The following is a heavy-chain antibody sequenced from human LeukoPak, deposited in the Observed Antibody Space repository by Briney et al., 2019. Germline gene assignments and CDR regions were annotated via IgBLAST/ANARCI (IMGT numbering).Heavy chain of an antibody. CDR2: IHHSEGT. J-gene: IGHJ4*02. CDR3: ARESPGSGRNN. Sequence: SETLSLTCTVSGYSISSGYYWGFIRQPPGKGLEWIGTIHHSEGTYYNPSLKSRVTISVDTSTNQFSLKLSSVTAADTAVYYCARESPGSGRNNWGQGTLVTVSS. D-gene: IGHD3-10*01. CDR1: GYSISSGYY. V-gene: IGHV4-38-2*02.